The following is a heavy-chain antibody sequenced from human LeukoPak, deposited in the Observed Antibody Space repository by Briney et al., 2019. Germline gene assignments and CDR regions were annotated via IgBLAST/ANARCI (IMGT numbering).Heavy chain of an antibody. J-gene: IGHJ4*02. Sequence: SVKVSCKASGGTFSSYAISWVRQAPGQGLEWMGRIIPILGIANYAQKFQGRVTITADKSTSTAYMELSSLRSEDTAVYYCVRVPYCGGDCYSFADYWGQGTLVTVSS. D-gene: IGHD2-21*02. CDR1: GGTFSSYA. CDR2: IIPILGIA. V-gene: IGHV1-69*04. CDR3: VRVPYCGGDCYSFADY.